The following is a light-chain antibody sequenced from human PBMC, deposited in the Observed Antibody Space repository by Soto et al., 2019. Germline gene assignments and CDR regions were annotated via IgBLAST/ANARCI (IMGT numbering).Light chain of an antibody. CDR2: DAS. V-gene: IGKV3-11*01. CDR1: QSVSSY. CDR3: QQRSNWPPRNT. J-gene: IGKJ4*01. Sequence: EIVLTQSPATLSLSPGERATLSCRASQSVSSYLAWYQQKPGQAPSLLIYDASNRATGIPARFSGSGSGTDFTLTISSLEPEDFAVYYCQQRSNWPPRNTFGGGTKVEIK.